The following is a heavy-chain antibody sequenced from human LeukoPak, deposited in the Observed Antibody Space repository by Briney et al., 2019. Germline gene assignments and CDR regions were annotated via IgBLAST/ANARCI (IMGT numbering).Heavy chain of an antibody. CDR3: AAVPYYYDSSGY. J-gene: IGHJ4*02. CDR2: IVVGSGNT. CDR1: GFTFTSSA. V-gene: IGHV1-58*02. D-gene: IGHD3-22*01. Sequence: ASVKVSCKASGFTFTSSAMQWVRQARGQRLEWIGWIVVGSGNTNYAQKFQERVTITRDMSTSTAYMELSSLRSEDTAVYYCAAVPYYYDSSGYWGQGTLVTVSS.